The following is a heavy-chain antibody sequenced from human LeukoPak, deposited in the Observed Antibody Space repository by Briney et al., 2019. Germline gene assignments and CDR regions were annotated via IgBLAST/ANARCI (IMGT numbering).Heavy chain of an antibody. D-gene: IGHD6-13*01. V-gene: IGHV3-48*01. CDR3: ARGTSSSWRDDALDI. J-gene: IGHJ3*02. CDR2: ISSSSSTI. Sequence: PGGSLRLSCAASGFTFSSYSMNWVRQAPGKGLEWVSYISSSSSTIYYADSVKGRFTISRDNAKNSLYLQMNSLRAEDTAVYYCARGTSSSWRDDALDIWGQGTMVTVSS. CDR1: GFTFSSYS.